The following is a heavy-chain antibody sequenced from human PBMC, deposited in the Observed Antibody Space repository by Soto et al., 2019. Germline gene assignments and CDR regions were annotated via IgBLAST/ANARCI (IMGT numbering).Heavy chain of an antibody. CDR3: ARGEGSGSNALGH. Sequence: GGAPGIPCGASGFTPMKKYITLGLPAPGKGLEWVAVIQDGGSISYADSVSDRFTISRDNAKNTVFLEMNSLRPEDTAVYFCARGEGSGSNALGHWGQGTLVTVSS. CDR1: GFTPMKKY. V-gene: IGHV3-66*01. CDR2: IQDGGSI. D-gene: IGHD3-16*01. J-gene: IGHJ4*02.